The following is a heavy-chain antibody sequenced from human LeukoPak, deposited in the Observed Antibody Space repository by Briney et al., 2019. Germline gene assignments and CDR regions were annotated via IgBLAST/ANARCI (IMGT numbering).Heavy chain of an antibody. CDR3: TTEGILTGYRSAFDI. J-gene: IGHJ3*02. CDR1: GFTFSNAW. D-gene: IGHD3-9*01. CDR2: IKSKTDGGTT. V-gene: IGHV3-15*01. Sequence: TGGSLRLSCAASGFTFSNAWMSWVRQAPGKGLEWLGRIKSKTDGGTTDYAAPVKGRFTISRDDSKNTLYLQMNSLKTEDTAVYYCTTEGILTGYRSAFDIWGQGTMVTVSS.